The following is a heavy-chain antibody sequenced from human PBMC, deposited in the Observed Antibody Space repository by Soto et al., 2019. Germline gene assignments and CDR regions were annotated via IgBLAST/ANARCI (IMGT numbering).Heavy chain of an antibody. CDR2: IHYTGST. Sequence: SETLSLTCTVSGDSIDSTSYYWSWVRQPPGKGLQWIGYIHYTGSTYYNPSLKSRVTISVDTSKNQFSLKLSSVTAADTAVYYCASGGGSCIFGCMDVWGQGTTVTVSS. J-gene: IGHJ6*02. V-gene: IGHV4-31*03. CDR3: ASGGGSCIFGCMDV. CDR1: GDSIDSTSYY. D-gene: IGHD2-15*01.